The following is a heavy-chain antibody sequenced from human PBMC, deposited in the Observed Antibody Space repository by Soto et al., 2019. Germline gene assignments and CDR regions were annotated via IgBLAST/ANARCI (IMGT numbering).Heavy chain of an antibody. CDR2: IFYSGTT. Sequence: SETLSLTCTVSGGSIRSSSYYWAWIRQPPGKGLEWIGSIFYSGTTYYNPSLKSRVTISIDTSKSQFSLKLSSVSAADTAVYYCARRLHAGIVVAVQLGYWGQGTLVTVSS. J-gene: IGHJ4*02. CDR1: GGSIRSSSYY. V-gene: IGHV4-39*01. D-gene: IGHD6-19*01. CDR3: ARRLHAGIVVAVQLGY.